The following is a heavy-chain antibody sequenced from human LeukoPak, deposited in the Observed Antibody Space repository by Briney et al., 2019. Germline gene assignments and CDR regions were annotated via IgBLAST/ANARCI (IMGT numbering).Heavy chain of an antibody. J-gene: IGHJ6*04. CDR3: AELGITMIGGV. Sequence: GGSLRLSCAASGFTFSLNEMNWVRQAPGKGLEWVSYINGPATNIFYADSVKGRFTISRDNAKNSLYLQMNSLRAEDTAVYYCAELGITMIGGVWGKGTTVTISS. CDR2: INGPATNI. D-gene: IGHD3-10*02. V-gene: IGHV3-48*03. CDR1: GFTFSLNE.